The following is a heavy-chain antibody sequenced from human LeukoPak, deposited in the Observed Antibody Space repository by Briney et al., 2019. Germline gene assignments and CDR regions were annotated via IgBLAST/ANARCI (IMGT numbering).Heavy chain of an antibody. CDR1: GFTFSSYS. CDR3: ARAGSPKGWENWFDP. D-gene: IGHD1-26*01. J-gene: IGHJ5*02. V-gene: IGHV3-21*01. Sequence: GGSLRLSCAASGFTFSSYSMNWVRQAPGKGLEWVSSISSSSSYIYYADSVKGRFTISRDNAKNSLYLQMNSLRAEDTAVYYCARAGSPKGWENWFDPWGQGTLVTVSS. CDR2: ISSSSSYI.